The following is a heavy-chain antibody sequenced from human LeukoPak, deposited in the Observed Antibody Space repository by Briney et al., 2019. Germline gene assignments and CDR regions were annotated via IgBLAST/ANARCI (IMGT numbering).Heavy chain of an antibody. CDR3: TRIRRAGRDLTGLDDY. Sequence: PSETPSLTCTVSGASVSNNIYYWNWIRQPPGKGLEWIGCIYYGGSANYNPSLKSRATISLDTSKDQFSLKLTSVTAADTAVYYCTRIRRAGRDLTGLDDYWGQGTLVTVSS. D-gene: IGHD3-9*01. V-gene: IGHV4-61*01. CDR2: IYYGGSA. CDR1: GASVSNNIYY. J-gene: IGHJ4*02.